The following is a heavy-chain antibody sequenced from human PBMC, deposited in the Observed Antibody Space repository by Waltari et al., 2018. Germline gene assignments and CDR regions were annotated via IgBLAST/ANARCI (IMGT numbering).Heavy chain of an antibody. CDR1: GYIFINYY. CDR2: VNPDTGNA. CDR3: VRDRTTVAARPGDY. Sequence: QVVLVQSGAEVKKPGASVKVSCKASGYIFINYYLHWVRQAPGQGPGGMGWVNPDTGNANYAHKFWGRVTMTWDTSSNTAFMDLRDLKSDDTAVYYCVRDRTTVAARPGDYWGQGTLVTVSS. D-gene: IGHD6-6*01. V-gene: IGHV1-2*07. J-gene: IGHJ4*02.